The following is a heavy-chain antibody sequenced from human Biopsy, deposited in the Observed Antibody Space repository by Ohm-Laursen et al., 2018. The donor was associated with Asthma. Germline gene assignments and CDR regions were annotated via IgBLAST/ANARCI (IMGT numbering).Heavy chain of an antibody. J-gene: IGHJ5*02. D-gene: IGHD7-27*01. CDR3: ARVQKSPGDRWFDP. Sequence: ASVKVSCKASGYSFTDYHLHWVRQAPGQGLEWMGRITPTSGGTTYAQKFQGRVTMTRDRSISTAYMELSRLTSDDTAVYYCARVQKSPGDRWFDPWGQGTLVAVSS. CDR1: GYSFTDYH. CDR2: ITPTSGGT. V-gene: IGHV1-2*06.